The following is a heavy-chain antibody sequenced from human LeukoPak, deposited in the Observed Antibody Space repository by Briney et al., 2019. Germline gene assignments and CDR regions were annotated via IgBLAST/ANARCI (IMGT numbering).Heavy chain of an antibody. CDR2: TNHSGST. Sequence: SETLSLTCAVYGGSFSGYYWSWIRQPPGKGLEWIGETNHSGSTNYNPSLKSRVTISVDTSKNQFSLKLSSVTAADTAVYYCARGKDPASAYCGGDCPSGFDYWGQGTLVTVSS. CDR3: ARGKDPASAYCGGDCPSGFDY. D-gene: IGHD2-21*02. CDR1: GGSFSGYY. V-gene: IGHV4-34*01. J-gene: IGHJ4*02.